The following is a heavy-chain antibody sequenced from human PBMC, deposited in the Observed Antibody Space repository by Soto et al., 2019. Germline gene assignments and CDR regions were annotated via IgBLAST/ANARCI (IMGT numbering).Heavy chain of an antibody. CDR1: SGSISSTIYS. V-gene: IGHV4-39*01. CDR2: IFYSGST. Sequence: QLQLQESGPGLVKPSETLSLTCTVSSGSISSTIYSWDWIRQPPGKGLEWIGSIFYSGSTYYNPSLKSRVTISVDTSKNQFSLTLTSVTAADTAVYYCARQCRGVSHWFVPWGQGTLVTVSS. D-gene: IGHD2-15*01. J-gene: IGHJ5*02. CDR3: ARQCRGVSHWFVP.